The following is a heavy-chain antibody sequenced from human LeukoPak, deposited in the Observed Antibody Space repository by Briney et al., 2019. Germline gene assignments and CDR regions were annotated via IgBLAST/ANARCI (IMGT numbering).Heavy chain of an antibody. V-gene: IGHV6-1*01. CDR1: GDSVSSNSAA. Sequence: SQTLSLTCAISGDSVSSNSAAWNWIRQSPSRGLEWLVRTYYRSKCYNDYAVSVKSRITINPDTSKNQFSLQLNSVTPEDTAVYYCARARIMITFGGVTQFDYWGQGTLVTVSS. CDR3: ARARIMITFGGVTQFDY. CDR2: TYYRSKCYN. D-gene: IGHD3-16*01. J-gene: IGHJ4*02.